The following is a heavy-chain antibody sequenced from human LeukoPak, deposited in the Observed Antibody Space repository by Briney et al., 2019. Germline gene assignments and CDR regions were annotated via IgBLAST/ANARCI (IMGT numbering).Heavy chain of an antibody. Sequence: SETLSLTCTVSGGSISSCYWTWIRQPPGKGLEWIGYIYYSGSTNYNPSLRSRVSISVDTSKNQFSLKLSSVTATDTAVYYCARYPFDGYNYYFDYWGQGTLVTVSS. V-gene: IGHV4-59*01. CDR2: IYYSGST. J-gene: IGHJ4*02. CDR1: GGSISSCY. CDR3: ARYPFDGYNYYFDY. D-gene: IGHD5-24*01.